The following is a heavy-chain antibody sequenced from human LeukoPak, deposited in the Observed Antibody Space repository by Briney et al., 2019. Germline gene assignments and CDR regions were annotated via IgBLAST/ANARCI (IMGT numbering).Heavy chain of an antibody. CDR1: GGTSNRHA. CDR2: IIPNLGTT. Sequence: ASVKVPCKASGGTSNRHAISWVRQAPGQGLEWMGRIIPNLGTTNRAQNFQDRVTLTADKSTNTAYMELTSLTSDDTAVYYCATTNDGGGYQWGDFFDFWGQGTLVTVSS. J-gene: IGHJ4*02. V-gene: IGHV1-69*04. CDR3: ATTNDGGGYQWGDFFDF. D-gene: IGHD3-22*01.